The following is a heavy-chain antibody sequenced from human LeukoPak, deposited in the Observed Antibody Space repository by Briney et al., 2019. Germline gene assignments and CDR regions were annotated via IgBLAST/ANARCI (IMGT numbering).Heavy chain of an antibody. Sequence: GGSLRLSCAASGFTFSSYAMHWVRQAPGKGLEWVAVISYDGSNKYYADSVKGRFTISRDNSKNTLYLQMNSLRAEDTAVYYCAREGGYRSSWFPFDYWGQGTLVTVSS. J-gene: IGHJ4*02. D-gene: IGHD6-13*01. V-gene: IGHV3-30-3*01. CDR3: AREGGYRSSWFPFDY. CDR2: ISYDGSNK. CDR1: GFTFSSYA.